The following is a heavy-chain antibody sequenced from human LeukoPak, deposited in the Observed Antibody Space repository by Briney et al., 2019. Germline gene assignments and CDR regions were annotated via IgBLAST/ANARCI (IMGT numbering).Heavy chain of an antibody. CDR3: ARAMVRGSMGDFDY. CDR2: IWYDGSNK. J-gene: IGHJ4*02. V-gene: IGHV3-33*01. CDR1: GXTFSSYG. Sequence: GGSLRLSCAASGXTFSSYGMHWVRQAPGKGLEWVAVIWYDGSNKYYADSVKGRFTISRDNSKNTLYLQMNSLRAEDTAVYYCARAMVRGSMGDFDYWGQGTLVTVSS. D-gene: IGHD3-10*01.